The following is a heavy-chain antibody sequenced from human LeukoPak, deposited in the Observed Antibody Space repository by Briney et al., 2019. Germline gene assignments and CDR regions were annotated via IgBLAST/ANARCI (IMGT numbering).Heavy chain of an antibody. J-gene: IGHJ5*02. Sequence: GGSLRLSCAAPGFTFHTYDMSWVRQAPGKGLEWVSTIIANSRGATYYADSVKDRFIVSRDSSQKTLYLQMNRLRVEDTAIYCCAELKGRMIRFDLWGQGILVTVSS. CDR1: GFTFHTYD. D-gene: IGHD3-16*01. V-gene: IGHV3-23*01. CDR2: IIANSRGAT. CDR3: AELKGRMIRFDL.